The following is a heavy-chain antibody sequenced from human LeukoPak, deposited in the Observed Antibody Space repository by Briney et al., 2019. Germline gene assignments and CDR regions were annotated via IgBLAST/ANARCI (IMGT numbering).Heavy chain of an antibody. CDR1: GFVFSDES. CDR3: AKNGWLSLGGYYFDY. V-gene: IGHV3-48*01. Sequence: GGALRLSCAASGFVFSDESMNWGRQAPGKGLEWISYINSRSTTIYYADSVKGRFTSSRDNAKNSLYLQMNSLRAEDTAVYYCAKNGWLSLGGYYFDYWGQGTLVTVSS. D-gene: IGHD3-9*01. CDR2: INSRSTTI. J-gene: IGHJ4*02.